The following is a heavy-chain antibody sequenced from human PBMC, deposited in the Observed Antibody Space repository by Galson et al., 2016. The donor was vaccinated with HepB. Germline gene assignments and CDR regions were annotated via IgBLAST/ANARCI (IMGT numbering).Heavy chain of an antibody. V-gene: IGHV4-31*03. CDR1: GGSISSGGYY. Sequence: TLSLTCTVSGGSISSGGYYWSWIRQHPGKGLEWVGFTSYSGSAHYNPSLKSRLTMSVDTSKNQFSLKLFSVTAADTAVYYCARVGRLDFWSGFYVPPFDYWGQGTLVTVSS. CDR2: TSYSGSA. CDR3: ARVGRLDFWSGFYVPPFDY. J-gene: IGHJ4*02. D-gene: IGHD3-3*01.